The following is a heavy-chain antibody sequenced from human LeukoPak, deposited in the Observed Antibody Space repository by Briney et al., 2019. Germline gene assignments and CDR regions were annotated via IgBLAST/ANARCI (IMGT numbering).Heavy chain of an antibody. Sequence: SETLSLTCTVSGGSISSSSYYWGWIRQPPGKGLEWIGSIYYSGSTYYNPSLKSRVTISVDTSKNQFSLKLSSVTAADTAVYYCAREWELLFWGQGTLVTVSS. V-gene: IGHV4-39*01. CDR3: AREWELLF. D-gene: IGHD1-26*01. CDR2: IYYSGST. J-gene: IGHJ4*02. CDR1: GGSISSSSYY.